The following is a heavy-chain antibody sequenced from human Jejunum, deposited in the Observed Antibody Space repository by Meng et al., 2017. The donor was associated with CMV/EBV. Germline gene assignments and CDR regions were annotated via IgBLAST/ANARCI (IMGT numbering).Heavy chain of an antibody. CDR1: FLFSDYW. CDR3: AKWVVPPGVGYGLDV. CDR2: ITGDGRAT. Sequence: FLFSDYWMSWVRQAPGAGLAWVSHITGDGRATYSAASVTGRFTIARDNAKWTLYLQMTSLRVEDMAVYYCAKWVVPPGVGYGLDVWGQGTAVTVSS. V-gene: IGHV3-7*01. J-gene: IGHJ6*02. D-gene: IGHD2-2*01.